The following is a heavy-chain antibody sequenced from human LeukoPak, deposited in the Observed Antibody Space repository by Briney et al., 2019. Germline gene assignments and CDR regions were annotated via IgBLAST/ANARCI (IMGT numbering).Heavy chain of an antibody. J-gene: IGHJ3*02. Sequence: GGSLRLSCAASGFTFSSYWMHWVRQAPGKGLVWVSRINSAGNSISYADSVKGRFTISRDNTKNTLYLQMNSLRDEDTAVYYCARLGGNTALDIWGQGTMVTVPS. D-gene: IGHD1/OR15-1a*01. CDR2: INSAGNSI. CDR3: ARLGGNTALDI. CDR1: GFTFSSYW. V-gene: IGHV3-74*01.